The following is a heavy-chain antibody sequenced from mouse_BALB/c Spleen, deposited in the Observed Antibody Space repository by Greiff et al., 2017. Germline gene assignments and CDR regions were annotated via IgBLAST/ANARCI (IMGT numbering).Heavy chain of an antibody. CDR2: ISSGGSYT. CDR1: GFTFSSYG. CDR3: ARGNWDAMDY. J-gene: IGHJ4*01. D-gene: IGHD4-1*01. Sequence: EVQLVESGGDLVKPGGSLKLSCAASGFTFSSYGMSWVRQTPDKRLEWVATISSGGSYTYYPDSVKGRFTISRDNAKNTLYLQMSSLKSEDTAMYYCARGNWDAMDYWGQGTSVTVSS. V-gene: IGHV5-6*01.